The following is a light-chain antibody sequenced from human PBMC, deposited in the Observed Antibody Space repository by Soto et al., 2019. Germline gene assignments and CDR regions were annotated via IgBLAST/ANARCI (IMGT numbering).Light chain of an antibody. Sequence: DIQMTQSPSSLSASVGDRVTITCQASQDITNYLNWYQQKPGKAPNLLIYGASNLETGVPSRFSGSGSGTDFTFTISSLQAEDIGTYFCQQYDSVFTVGQGTLPEI. CDR3: QQYDSVFT. V-gene: IGKV1-33*01. CDR1: QDITNY. CDR2: GAS. J-gene: IGKJ5*01.